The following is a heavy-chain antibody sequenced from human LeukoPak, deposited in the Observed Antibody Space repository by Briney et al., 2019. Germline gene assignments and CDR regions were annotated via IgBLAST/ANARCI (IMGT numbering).Heavy chain of an antibody. Sequence: GGSLRLSCAASGFTFSSYWFHWVRKTPGKGLVWVARINNDGTYTTYADSVKGRFTISRDNAQNTLYLQMNSLTAEDTGVYYCAREVLAAGKTHDYWGQGTLLTVSS. J-gene: IGHJ4*02. CDR2: INNDGTYT. CDR3: AREVLAAGKTHDY. V-gene: IGHV3-74*01. D-gene: IGHD6-13*01. CDR1: GFTFSSYW.